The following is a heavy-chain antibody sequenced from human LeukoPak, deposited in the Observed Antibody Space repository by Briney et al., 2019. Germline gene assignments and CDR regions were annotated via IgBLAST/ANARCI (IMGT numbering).Heavy chain of an antibody. J-gene: IGHJ4*02. Sequence: GGSLRLSCAASGFTFSSYEMNWVRQAPGKGQERVSYISSSGSTIYYADSVKGRFTISRDNAKNSLYLQMNSLRAEDTAVYYCARGGGLRYFDWLPAGGFDYWGQGTLVTVSS. CDR1: GFTFSSYE. D-gene: IGHD3-9*01. CDR2: ISSSGSTI. CDR3: ARGGGLRYFDWLPAGGFDY. V-gene: IGHV3-48*03.